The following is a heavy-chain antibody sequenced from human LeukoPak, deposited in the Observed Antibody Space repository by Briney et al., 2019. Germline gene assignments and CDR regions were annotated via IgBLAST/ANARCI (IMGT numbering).Heavy chain of an antibody. J-gene: IGHJ4*02. D-gene: IGHD6-13*01. CDR3: AGIAAGRFDY. CDR1: GSTFSSYW. V-gene: IGHV3-74*01. CDR2: INSDGSST. Sequence: GGSLRLSCAASGSTFSSYWMHWVRQAPGKGLVWVSRINSDGSSTSYADSVKGRFTISRDNAKNTLYLQMNSLRAEDAAVYYCAGIAAGRFDYWGQGTLVTVSS.